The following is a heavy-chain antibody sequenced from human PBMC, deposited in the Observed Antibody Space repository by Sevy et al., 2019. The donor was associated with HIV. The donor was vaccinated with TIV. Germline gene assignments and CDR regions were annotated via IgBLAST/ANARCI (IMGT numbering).Heavy chain of an antibody. V-gene: IGHV1-69*13. CDR1: GGTFSSYG. J-gene: IGHJ4*02. D-gene: IGHD6-19*01. CDR2: IIPILGTV. Sequence: ASVKVSCKASGGTFSSYGISWVRQAPGQGLEWMGGIIPILGTVNYAQKFQGRVTITADESTKTAYMGLSSLRSEDTAAYDCARGGGNGWYYFDYWGQETLVTVSS. CDR3: ARGGGNGWYYFDY.